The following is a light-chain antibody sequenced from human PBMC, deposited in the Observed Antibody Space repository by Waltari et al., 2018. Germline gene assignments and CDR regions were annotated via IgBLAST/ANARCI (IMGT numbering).Light chain of an antibody. V-gene: IGLV2-14*01. CDR3: SSYTSSSTLWV. J-gene: IGLJ3*02. CDR1: SRDVVGYTY. CDR2: EVS. Sequence: QSALTQPASVSGSPGQSITIPRTGTSRDVVGYTYVSWYQQPPRKAPKRMIDEVSNRPSGVSNRFSGSKSGNTASLTSSGLQAEDEADYYCSSYTSSSTLWVFGGGTKLTVL.